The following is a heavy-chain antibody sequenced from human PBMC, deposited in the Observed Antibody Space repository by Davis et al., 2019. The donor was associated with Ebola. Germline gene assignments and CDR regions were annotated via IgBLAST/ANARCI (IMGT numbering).Heavy chain of an antibody. CDR1: GYTFTGFY. V-gene: IGHV1-2*04. CDR3: AREVQAIADLGNWFDP. CDR2: INPNTGGT. Sequence: AASVKVSCKASGYTFTGFYIHWARQAPGQGLEWLGWINPNTGGTNLAQKFQGWVTMTRDTSISTAYMELQRLRSDDTAVYYCAREVQAIADLGNWFDPWGQGTLVTVSS. D-gene: IGHD6-13*01. J-gene: IGHJ5*02.